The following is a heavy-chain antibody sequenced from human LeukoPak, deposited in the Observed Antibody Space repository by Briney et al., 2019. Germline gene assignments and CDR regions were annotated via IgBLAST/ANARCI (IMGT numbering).Heavy chain of an antibody. Sequence: GASVKVSCKASGYTFTTYKMDWVRQAPGQGLEWMGILNPSGSGTRNAQKFQGRVTMTRDTSTSTVYMELSSLRSEDTAVYYCATSSGWQLDYWGQGTLVTVSS. V-gene: IGHV1-46*01. CDR2: LNPSGSGT. J-gene: IGHJ4*02. D-gene: IGHD6-19*01. CDR3: ATSSGWQLDY. CDR1: GYTFTTYK.